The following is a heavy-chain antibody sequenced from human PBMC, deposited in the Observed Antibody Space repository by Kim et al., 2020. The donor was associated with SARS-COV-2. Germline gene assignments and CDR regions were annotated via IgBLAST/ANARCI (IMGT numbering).Heavy chain of an antibody. CDR2: IRSKAYGGTT. V-gene: IGHV3-49*03. CDR3: TRPYYDFWAAYEYYFDY. J-gene: IGHJ4*02. D-gene: IGHD3-3*01. CDR1: GFTFGDYA. Sequence: GGSLRLSCTASGFTFGDYAMSWFRQAPGKGLEWVGFIRSKAYGGTTEYAASVKGRLTISRDDSKSIAYLQMNSLKTEDTAVYYCTRPYYDFWAAYEYYFDYWGQGTLVTVSS.